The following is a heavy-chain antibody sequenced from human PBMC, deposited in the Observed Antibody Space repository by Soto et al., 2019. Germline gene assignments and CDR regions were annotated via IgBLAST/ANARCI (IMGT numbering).Heavy chain of an antibody. CDR3: AYPLTGEIFPEALGY. CDR1: GFTFSFYA. J-gene: IGHJ4*02. CDR2: VSFDGSNK. V-gene: IGHV3-30*03. D-gene: IGHD7-27*01. Sequence: GGSLRLSCAASGFTFSFYAMQWVRRAPGKGLEWVAVVSFDGSNKYYADSVKGRFTVTRDNSKNTLFLQLDSLRDDDTAIYYCAYPLTGEIFPEALGYWGQGTLVTVSS.